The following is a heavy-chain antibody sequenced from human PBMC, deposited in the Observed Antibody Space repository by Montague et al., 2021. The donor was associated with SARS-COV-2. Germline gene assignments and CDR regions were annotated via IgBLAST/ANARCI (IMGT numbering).Heavy chain of an antibody. Sequence: ETLSLTCVVSGDSISTDNWWTWVRLPPGKGLEWVSGMSSNGRSTYYADSVRGQFIISRDNAKNTLFLEMSSLRAEDTAVYYCMKDLWSSWSNTATTSKFYYYGMDVWGQGTTVTVSS. J-gene: IGHJ6*02. CDR1: GDSISTDN. D-gene: IGHD4-17*01. CDR3: MKDLWSSWSNTATTSKFYYYGMDV. CDR2: MSSNGRST. V-gene: IGHV3-23*01.